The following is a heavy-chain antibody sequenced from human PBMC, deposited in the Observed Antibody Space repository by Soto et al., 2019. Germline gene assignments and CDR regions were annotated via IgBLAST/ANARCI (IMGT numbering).Heavy chain of an antibody. V-gene: IGHV4-59*08. CDR3: ARSDYYYGSGSPFDY. CDR1: GGSISSYF. D-gene: IGHD3-10*01. CDR2: IYYSGSP. Sequence: SETLSLTCTVSGGSISSYFWSWIRLPPGKGREWIGYIYYSGSPNYNPSLKSRVTISVDTSKNQFSLKLSSVTAADTAVYYCARSDYYYGSGSPFDYWGQGTLVTVSS. J-gene: IGHJ4*02.